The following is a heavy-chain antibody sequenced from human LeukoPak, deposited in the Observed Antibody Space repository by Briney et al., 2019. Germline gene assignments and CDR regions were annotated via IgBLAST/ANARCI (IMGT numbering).Heavy chain of an antibody. D-gene: IGHD5-12*01. Sequence: ASVKVSCKASGYTFTDYFMNWMRQAPGQRLEWMGWINAGNGNTKYSQKLQGRVTITRDTSSSTAYMQLSSLRSEDTAVYYCAREYSGYDSSPYFDYWGQGTLVTVSS. CDR3: AREYSGYDSSPYFDY. V-gene: IGHV1/OR15-3*02. J-gene: IGHJ4*02. CDR1: GYTFTDYF. CDR2: INAGNGNT.